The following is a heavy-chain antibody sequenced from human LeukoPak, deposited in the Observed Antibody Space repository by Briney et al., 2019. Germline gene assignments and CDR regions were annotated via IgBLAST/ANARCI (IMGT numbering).Heavy chain of an antibody. CDR3: AKFSSSIVVVVAATPHFDY. CDR2: ISGSGGST. CDR1: GFTFSSYA. J-gene: IGHJ4*02. Sequence: GVSLRLSCAASGFTFSSYAMSWVRQAPGKGLEWVSAISGSGGSTYYADSVKGRFTISRDNSKNTLYLQMNSLRAEDTAVYYCAKFSSSIVVVVAATPHFDYWGQGTLVTVSS. V-gene: IGHV3-23*01. D-gene: IGHD2-15*01.